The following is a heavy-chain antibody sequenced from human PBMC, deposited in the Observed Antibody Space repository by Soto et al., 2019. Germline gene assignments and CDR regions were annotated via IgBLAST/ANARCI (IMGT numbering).Heavy chain of an antibody. CDR2: MCGDGSSI. J-gene: IGHJ4*02. CDR3: AKARAQYYDFWSGYPVDY. CDR1: GFAFSRYA. Sequence: GGSLRLSCAASGFAFSRYAMHWVRQAPGKDLEWVSVMCGDGSSIYYADSVKGRFTISRDNSKNTLYLQMNSLRAEDTAVYYCAKARAQYYDFWSGYPVDYWGQGTLVTVSS. V-gene: IGHV3-30*04. D-gene: IGHD3-3*01.